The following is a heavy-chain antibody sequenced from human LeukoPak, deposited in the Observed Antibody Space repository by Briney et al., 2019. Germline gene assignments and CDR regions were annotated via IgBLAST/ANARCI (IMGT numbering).Heavy chain of an antibody. Sequence: GGSLRLSCAASGFIFSSYGMHWVRQAPGKGLEWVAVISYDGSNKYYADSVKGRFTISRDNSKNTLYLQMNSLRAEDTAVYYCARDPSPNYYDSSGYYDYWGQGTLVTVSS. D-gene: IGHD3-22*01. CDR1: GFIFSSYG. V-gene: IGHV3-30*03. CDR2: ISYDGSNK. J-gene: IGHJ4*02. CDR3: ARDPSPNYYDSSGYYDY.